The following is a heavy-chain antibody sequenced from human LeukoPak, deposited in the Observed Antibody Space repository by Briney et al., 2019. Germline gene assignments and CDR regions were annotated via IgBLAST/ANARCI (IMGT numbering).Heavy chain of an antibody. Sequence: SDTLTLTCNVSGGATSRDSYYWGWIRQPPGKGLEWIASINYSGSTYYNPSLNSRATISVDTSKTQFSLRLSSVTAADTAVYCCARLSDFWGQGILVTVSS. CDR3: ARLSDF. V-gene: IGHV4-39*01. J-gene: IGHJ4*02. CDR1: GGATSRDSYY. CDR2: INYSGST.